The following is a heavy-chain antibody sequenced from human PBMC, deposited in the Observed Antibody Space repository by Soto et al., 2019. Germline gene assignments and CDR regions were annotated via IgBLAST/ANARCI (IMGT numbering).Heavy chain of an antibody. V-gene: IGHV3-23*01. CDR3: AKVLAGVGAHDYIYHCGMDV. CDR2: ISGSGGST. J-gene: IGHJ6*02. CDR1: GFVFSSYA. D-gene: IGHD1-26*01. Sequence: GSLRLSCAASGFVFSSYAMSWVRQAPGKGLXXVSIISGSGGSTYYADSVKGRFSIYRDNSKNTLYLQMNSLRAEDTAVYYCAKVLAGVGAHDYIYHCGMDVWGQGTTVTVSS.